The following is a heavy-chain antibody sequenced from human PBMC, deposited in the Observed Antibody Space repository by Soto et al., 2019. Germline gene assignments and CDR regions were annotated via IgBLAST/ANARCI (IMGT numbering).Heavy chain of an antibody. CDR2: ISSSSSTV. CDR3: AGEGGSLNWFDP. CDR1: GFTFSSYS. Sequence: RRSLRLSCTASGFTFSSYSMNWVRQAPGKGLEWVSYISSSSSTVYYADSVKGRFTISRDNAKNSLYLQMNSLRDEDTAVYYCAGEGGSLNWFDPWGQGTLVTISS. J-gene: IGHJ5*02. V-gene: IGHV3-48*02. D-gene: IGHD1-26*01.